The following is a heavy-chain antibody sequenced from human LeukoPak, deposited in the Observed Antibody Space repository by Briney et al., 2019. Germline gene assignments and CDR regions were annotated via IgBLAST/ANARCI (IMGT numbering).Heavy chain of an antibody. Sequence: KPGGSLRLSCAASGFTFSDYYMSWIRQAPGKGLEWIGRIYTSGSTNYNPSLKSRVTMSVDTSKNQFSLKLSSVTAADTAVYYCARGGGSYAYYFDYWGQGTLVTVSS. J-gene: IGHJ4*02. CDR2: IYTSGST. D-gene: IGHD1-26*01. CDR1: GFTFSDYY. CDR3: ARGGGSYAYYFDY. V-gene: IGHV4-4*07.